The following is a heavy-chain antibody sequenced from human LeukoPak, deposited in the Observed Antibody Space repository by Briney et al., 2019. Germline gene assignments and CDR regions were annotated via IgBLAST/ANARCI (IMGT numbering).Heavy chain of an antibody. CDR3: ARDTVNGPYVISLDY. J-gene: IGHJ4*02. Sequence: PGGSLRLSCAASGFTLSSFGMHWVRQAPGKGLEWVAVIWYDGNRKYYEDSVKGRFTISRDNSKNTLYLQMNSLRAEDTAVYYCARDTVNGPYVISLDYWGQGALVTVSS. CDR2: IWYDGNRK. V-gene: IGHV3-33*01. CDR1: GFTLSSFG. D-gene: IGHD2-8*01.